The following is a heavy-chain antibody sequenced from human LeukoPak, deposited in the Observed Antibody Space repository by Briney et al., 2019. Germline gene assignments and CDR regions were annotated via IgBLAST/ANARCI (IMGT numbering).Heavy chain of an antibody. J-gene: IGHJ3*02. D-gene: IGHD1-26*01. CDR3: ARQSYNRDDAFDI. V-gene: IGHV4-39*01. Sequence: SETLSLTCTVSGGSISSSSYYWGWIRQPPGKGLEWIGSIYYSGSTYYNPSLKSRVTISVDTSKNQFSLKLGSVTAADTAVYYCARQSYNRDDAFDIWGQGTMVTVSS. CDR1: GGSISSSSYY. CDR2: IYYSGST.